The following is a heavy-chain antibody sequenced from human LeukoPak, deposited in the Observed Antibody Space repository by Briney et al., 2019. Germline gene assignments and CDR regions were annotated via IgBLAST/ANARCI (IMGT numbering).Heavy chain of an antibody. V-gene: IGHV4-4*07. D-gene: IGHD2-21*01. CDR3: ARGTPRGVVVGGAFDI. J-gene: IGHJ3*02. CDR2: IYASGST. Sequence: SETLSLTCTVSGGSISSYYWSWIRQPAGKGLEWIGSIYASGSTNYNPSLKSRVTMSVDTSKNQFSLKLSSVTAADTAVYYCARGTPRGVVVGGAFDIWGQGTMVTVSS. CDR1: GGSISSYY.